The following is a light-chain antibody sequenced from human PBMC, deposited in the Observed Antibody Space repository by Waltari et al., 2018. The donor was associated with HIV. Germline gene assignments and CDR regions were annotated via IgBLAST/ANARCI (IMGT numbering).Light chain of an antibody. CDR1: SSDVGGYNY. J-gene: IGLJ3*02. CDR3: SSYTSSSTPRV. V-gene: IGLV2-14*03. Sequence: QSALTQPASVSGSPGQSIAISCTGTSSDVGGYNYVSWYQQHPGKAPKLMIYDVSNRPSGFSNRFSVSKSGNTASLTISGLQAEDEADYYCSSYTSSSTPRVFGGGTKLTVL. CDR2: DVS.